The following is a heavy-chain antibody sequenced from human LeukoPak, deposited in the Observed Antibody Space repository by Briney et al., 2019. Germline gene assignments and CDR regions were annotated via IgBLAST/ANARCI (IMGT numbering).Heavy chain of an antibody. J-gene: IGHJ4*02. D-gene: IGHD2-2*01. CDR2: ISGSGGST. CDR1: GFTFSSYG. Sequence: GGSLRLSCAASGFTFSSYGMHWVRQAPGKGLEWVSAISGSGGSTYYADSVKGRFTISRDNSKNTLYLQMNSLRAEDTAVYYCAKDRSPLIVVVPTALDYWGQGTLVTVSS. CDR3: AKDRSPLIVVVPTALDY. V-gene: IGHV3-23*01.